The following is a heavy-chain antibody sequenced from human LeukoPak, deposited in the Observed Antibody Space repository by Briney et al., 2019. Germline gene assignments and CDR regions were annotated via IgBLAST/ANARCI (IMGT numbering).Heavy chain of an antibody. CDR3: TTLIKLRGGGGGY. CDR2: VKSKDDGETI. V-gene: IGHV3-15*01. D-gene: IGHD3-10*01. J-gene: IGHJ4*02. Sequence: GGSLRLSCTASGFIFTNAWMHWVRQAPGKGLEWVGRVKSKDDGETIDYAAPVKGRFTISRDGSEDKLFRQINSLKIEDTGVYYCTTLIKLRGGGGGYWGQGNMVTVSS. CDR1: GFIFTNAW.